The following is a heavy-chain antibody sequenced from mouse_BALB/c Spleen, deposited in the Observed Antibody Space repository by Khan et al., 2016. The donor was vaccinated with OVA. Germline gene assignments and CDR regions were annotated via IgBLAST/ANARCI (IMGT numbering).Heavy chain of an antibody. CDR1: GYSFTSYW. J-gene: IGHJ3*01. V-gene: IGHV1-5*01. D-gene: IGHD2-1*01. CDR2: IYPGNSDT. CDR3: TDGNYVGWFAY. Sequence: VQLQQSGPVLARPGASVKMSCKASGYSFTSYWMHWVKQRPGQGLEWIGAIYPGNSDTSYNQKFKGKAKLTAVTSASTAYMELSSLTNEDSAVYYGTDGNYVGWFAYWGQGTLVTVSA.